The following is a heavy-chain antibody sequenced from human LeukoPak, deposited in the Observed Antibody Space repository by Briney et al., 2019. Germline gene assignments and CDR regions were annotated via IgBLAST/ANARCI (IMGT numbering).Heavy chain of an antibody. D-gene: IGHD1-26*01. Sequence: SETLSLTCAVYGGSFSAYYWSWIRQPPGKGLEWIGEINHSGSTNYNPSLKSRVVISVDTSKNQFSLNMNSVTAADTAVYYCARHPTKWELRLSLDYWGQGTLITVSS. CDR3: ARHPTKWELRLSLDY. V-gene: IGHV4-34*01. CDR2: INHSGST. CDR1: GGSFSAYY. J-gene: IGHJ4*02.